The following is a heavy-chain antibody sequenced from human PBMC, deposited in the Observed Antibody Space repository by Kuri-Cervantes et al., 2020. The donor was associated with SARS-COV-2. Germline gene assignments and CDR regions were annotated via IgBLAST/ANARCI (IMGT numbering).Heavy chain of an antibody. D-gene: IGHD3-3*01. V-gene: IGHV3-74*01. CDR2: INSDGSST. CDR1: EFTFSSYW. CDR3: ARGSFWSGYYSYYYYYGMDV. Sequence: GGSLRLSCAASEFTFSSYWMHWVRQAPGKGLVWVSRINSDGSSTSYADSVKGRFTISRDNSKNTLYLQMNSLRAGDTAVYYCARGSFWSGYYSYYYYYGMDVWGQGTTVTVSS. J-gene: IGHJ6*02.